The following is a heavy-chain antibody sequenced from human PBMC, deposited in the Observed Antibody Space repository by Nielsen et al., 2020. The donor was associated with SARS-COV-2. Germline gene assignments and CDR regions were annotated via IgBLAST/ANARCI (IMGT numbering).Heavy chain of an antibody. Sequence: GESLKISCAASGFTFSGSAMHWVRRASGKGLEWVGRIRSKANSYATAYAASVKGRFTISRDDSKNTAYLQMNSLKTEDTAVYYCTKRSGSYPYYYYGMDVWGQGTTVTVSS. CDR1: GFTFSGSA. CDR2: IRSKANSYAT. CDR3: TKRSGSYPYYYYGMDV. J-gene: IGHJ6*02. D-gene: IGHD3-10*01. V-gene: IGHV3-73*01.